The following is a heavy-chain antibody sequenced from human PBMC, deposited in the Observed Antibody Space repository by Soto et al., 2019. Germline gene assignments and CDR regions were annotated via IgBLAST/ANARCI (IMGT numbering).Heavy chain of an antibody. CDR1: GFTFNTYS. Sequence: PGGSLRLSCEASGFTFNTYSMHWVRQPSGKGLERLAAIWYDGTQKYYADSVKGRFIISRDNSKKTLYLEMNSLRAEDTAVYYCARAGGTTVTGLWHFDSWGQGTLVTVSS. CDR3: ARAGGTTVTGLWHFDS. D-gene: IGHD4-17*01. CDR2: IWYDGTQK. J-gene: IGHJ4*02. V-gene: IGHV3-33*01.